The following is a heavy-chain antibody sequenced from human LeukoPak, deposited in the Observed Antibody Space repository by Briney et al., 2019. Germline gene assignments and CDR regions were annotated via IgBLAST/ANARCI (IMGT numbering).Heavy chain of an antibody. Sequence: SVKVSCKASGGTFSSYAISWVRQAPGQGLEWMGGIIPIFGTANYAQKFQGRVTITADESTSTAYMELSSLRSEDTAVYYCAXDGVVVVPAATPKVKPNWYFDLWGRGTLVTVSS. CDR2: IIPIFGTA. V-gene: IGHV1-69*13. J-gene: IGHJ2*01. CDR1: GGTFSSYA. D-gene: IGHD2-2*01. CDR3: AXDGVVVVPAATPKVKPNWYFDL.